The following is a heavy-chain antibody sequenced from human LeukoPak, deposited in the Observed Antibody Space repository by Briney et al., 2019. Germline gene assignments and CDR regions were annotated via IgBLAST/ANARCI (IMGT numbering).Heavy chain of an antibody. CDR3: ARARPALFDY. D-gene: IGHD3-3*02. V-gene: IGHV4-39*07. J-gene: IGHJ4*02. CDR2: IYNSGST. Sequence: PSETLSLTCTVSGGSISSSSYYWGWIRQPPGKGLEWIGSIYNSGSTYYNPSLRSRVTISVDTSKNQFSLKLNSVTAADTAVYYCARARPALFDYWGQGTLVTVSS. CDR1: GGSISSSSYY.